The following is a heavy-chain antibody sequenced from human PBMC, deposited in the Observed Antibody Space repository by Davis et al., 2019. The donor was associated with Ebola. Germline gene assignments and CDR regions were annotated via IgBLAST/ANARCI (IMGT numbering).Heavy chain of an antibody. D-gene: IGHD1-26*01. CDR1: GLTSSSYG. V-gene: IGHV3-30*03. CDR3: VRDSIEGATTFDY. CDR2: LSNDGSNK. Sequence: GESLKISCAASGLTSSSYGMHWVRQAPGKGLEWVAVLSNDGSNKYYADSVKGRFTISRDNAKNTLYLQMDSLRAEDTAVYYCVRDSIEGATTFDYWGQGTLVTVAS. J-gene: IGHJ4*02.